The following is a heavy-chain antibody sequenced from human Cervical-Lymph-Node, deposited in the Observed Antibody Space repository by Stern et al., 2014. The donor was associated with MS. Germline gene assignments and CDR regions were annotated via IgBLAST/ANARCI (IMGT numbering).Heavy chain of an antibody. CDR2: LASDDDK. CDR3: TRLATAMPSGEPTDAFDI. D-gene: IGHD5-18*01. CDR1: GFSLRTSGMC. Sequence: QITLKESGPALVKLTQTLTLTCTFSGFSLRTSGMCVSWVRQPPGKALEWLALLASDDDKYYSTSLKTRLTISKDTSKNQVVLTMTNMDPVDTATYFCTRLATAMPSGEPTDAFDIWGQGTMVTVSS. J-gene: IGHJ3*02. V-gene: IGHV2-70*20.